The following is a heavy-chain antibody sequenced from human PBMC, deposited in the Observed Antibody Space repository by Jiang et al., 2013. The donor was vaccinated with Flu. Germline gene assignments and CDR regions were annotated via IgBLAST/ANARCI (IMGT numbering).Heavy chain of an antibody. Sequence: GAEVKKPGASVKVSCKASGYTFTSYGISWVRQAPGQGLEWMGWISAYNGNTNYAQKLQGRVTMTTDTSTSTAYMELRSLRSDDTAVHYCARDRHSSGWELTPSHDYWGQGTLVTVSS. J-gene: IGHJ4*02. V-gene: IGHV1-18*01. CDR3: ARDRHSSGWELTPSHDY. D-gene: IGHD6-19*01. CDR1: GYTFTSYG. CDR2: ISAYNGNT.